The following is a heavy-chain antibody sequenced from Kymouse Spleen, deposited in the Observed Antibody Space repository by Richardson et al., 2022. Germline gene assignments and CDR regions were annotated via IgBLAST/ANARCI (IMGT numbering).Heavy chain of an antibody. D-gene: IGHD6-19*01. J-gene: IGHJ6*02. CDR1: GFTFSSYD. Sequence: EVQLVESGGGLVQPGGSLRLSCAASGFTFSSYDMHWVRQATGKGLEWVSAIGTAGDTYYPGSVKGRFTISRENAKNSLYLQMNSLRAGDTAVYYCARGLYSSGWYYYYYGMDVWGQGTTVTVSS. V-gene: IGHV3-13*01. CDR3: ARGLYSSGWYYYYYGMDV. CDR2: IGTAGDT.